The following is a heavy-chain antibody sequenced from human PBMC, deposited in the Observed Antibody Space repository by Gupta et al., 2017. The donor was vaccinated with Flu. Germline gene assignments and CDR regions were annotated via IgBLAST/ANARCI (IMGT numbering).Heavy chain of an antibody. J-gene: IGHJ4*02. CDR1: GASISDYY. V-gene: IGHV4-59*08. CDR2: IYYSGNT. D-gene: IGHD4-11*01. Sequence: QVQLQESGPELVKPSETLSLTCTVSGASISDYYWSWIRQAPGKGLEWIGYIYYSGNTDYNPSLKSRVTISVDTSTNQFSLRLNSVTAADTAVYYCAKLDDYTISYSFDYWGQGTLVTVSS. CDR3: AKLDDYTISYSFDY.